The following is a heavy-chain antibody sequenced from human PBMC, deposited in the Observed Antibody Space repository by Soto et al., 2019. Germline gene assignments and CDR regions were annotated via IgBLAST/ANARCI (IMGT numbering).Heavy chain of an antibody. CDR3: AFFFQAEDGIRDVRSVSAFLLNRSSDL. CDR2: ISGSGGST. D-gene: IGHD3-10*02. V-gene: IGHV3-23*01. J-gene: IGHJ2*01. Sequence: SAISGSGGSTDYGDSVKGRFSISRDNSKNTLYLQMNSLRAEDTAVYYCAFFFQAEDGIRDVRSVSAFLLNRSSDL.